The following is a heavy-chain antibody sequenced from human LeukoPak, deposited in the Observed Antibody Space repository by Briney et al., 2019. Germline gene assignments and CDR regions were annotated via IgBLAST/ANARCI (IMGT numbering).Heavy chain of an antibody. J-gene: IGHJ4*02. D-gene: IGHD6-13*01. CDR1: GGSISSYY. Sequence: SETLSLTCTVSGGSISSYYWNWIRQPPGKGLEWIGEINHSGGTNYNPSLKSRVTISVDTSKNQFSLKLSSVTAADTAVYYCARGSIAGGFDYWGQGTLVTVSS. CDR3: ARGSIAGGFDY. V-gene: IGHV4-34*01. CDR2: INHSGGT.